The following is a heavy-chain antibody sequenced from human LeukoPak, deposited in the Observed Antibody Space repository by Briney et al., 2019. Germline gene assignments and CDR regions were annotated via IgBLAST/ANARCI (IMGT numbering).Heavy chain of an antibody. Sequence: GGSLRLSCAVSGFTFDDYAMHWVRQVPGKGLEWVSGISWNSDTIGYADSVKGRFTISRDNAKNSLYLQMNSLRAEDTAIYYCARDLRVISFDNWGQGTLVSVSS. J-gene: IGHJ4*02. CDR2: ISWNSDTI. V-gene: IGHV3-9*01. D-gene: IGHD2-21*01. CDR1: GFTFDDYA. CDR3: ARDLRVISFDN.